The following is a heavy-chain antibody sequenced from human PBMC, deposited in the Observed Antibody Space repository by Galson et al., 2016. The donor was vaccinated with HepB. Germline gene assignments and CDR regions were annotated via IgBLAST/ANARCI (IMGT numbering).Heavy chain of an antibody. D-gene: IGHD2-8*02. CDR2: INAGNGNT. CDR1: GYTFTNYA. CDR3: ARVRVGYLLHYVDY. J-gene: IGHJ4*02. V-gene: IGHV1-3*01. Sequence: SVKVSCKASGYTFTNYAMHWVRQAPGQRLEWMGWINAGNGNTKYSQKVQGRVTITRDTSASAAYLELSSLTSEDTAVYYCARVRVGYLLHYVDYWGQGTLVTVSS.